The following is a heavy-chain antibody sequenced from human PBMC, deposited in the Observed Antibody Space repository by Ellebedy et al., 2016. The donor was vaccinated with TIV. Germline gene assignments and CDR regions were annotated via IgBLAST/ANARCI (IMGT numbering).Heavy chain of an antibody. D-gene: IGHD3-3*01. V-gene: IGHV4-59*08. CDR1: GGSISSYY. CDR3: ARLRGYDFWSGYGSISWFDP. CDR2: IYYSGST. Sequence: MPGGSLRLSCTVSGGSISSYYWSWIRQPPGQGLEWIGYIYYSGSTNYNPSLKSRVTISVDTSKNQFSLKLSSVTAADTAVYYCARLRGYDFWSGYGSISWFDPWGQGTLVTVSS. J-gene: IGHJ5*02.